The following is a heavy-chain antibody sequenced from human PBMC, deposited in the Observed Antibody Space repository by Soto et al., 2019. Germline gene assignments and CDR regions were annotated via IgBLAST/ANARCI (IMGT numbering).Heavy chain of an antibody. CDR2: IKSDGTTT. CDR3: ARNRNDYGLSAAFDV. V-gene: IGHV3-74*01. D-gene: IGHD4-17*01. CDR1: EFTFSSHG. Sequence: EEQLVQSGGGLVQPGGSLRLSCTALEFTFSSHGMHWVRQAPGKGLVWVARIKSDGTTTGHADSVKGRFTICRDNAKNTLYLQTNTLRAEDTAVHYCARNRNDYGLSAAFDVWGHGTIVTVSS. J-gene: IGHJ3*01.